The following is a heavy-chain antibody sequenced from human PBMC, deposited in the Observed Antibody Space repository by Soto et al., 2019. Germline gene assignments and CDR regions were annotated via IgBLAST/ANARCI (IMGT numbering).Heavy chain of an antibody. CDR1: GYTFSTYW. J-gene: IGHJ3*01. CDR2: IYPGDSDT. Sequence: EVQLVQSGAEVKKPGESLRISCEASGYTFSTYWIAWVRQMPGKGLEWMAIIYPGDSDTRYSPSSQGHVTISADNSISTVYLQLTNMKASDTAVYYCARLPASGNQNGGALDVWGQGTVVTVSS. D-gene: IGHD2-15*01. V-gene: IGHV5-51*01. CDR3: ARLPASGNQNGGALDV.